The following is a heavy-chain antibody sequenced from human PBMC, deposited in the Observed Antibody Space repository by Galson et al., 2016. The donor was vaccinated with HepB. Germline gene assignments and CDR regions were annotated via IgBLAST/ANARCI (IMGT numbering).Heavy chain of an antibody. V-gene: IGHV6-1*01. CDR2: TYYRAKWYS. D-gene: IGHD6-13*01. J-gene: IGHJ4*02. CDR3: ARDWGGIYGSSTSFDY. CDR1: GDSVSTDSAA. Sequence: CAISGDSVSTDSAAWNWIRQSPSRGLEWLGRTYYRAKWYSDYATSVKSRIIFKPAPSQNQVSLQLNSVTPAATAVYYCARDWGGIYGSSTSFDYWGEGTLVIVAS.